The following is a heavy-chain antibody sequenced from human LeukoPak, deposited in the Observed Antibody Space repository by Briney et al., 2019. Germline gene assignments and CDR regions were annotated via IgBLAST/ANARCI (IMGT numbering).Heavy chain of an antibody. J-gene: IGHJ4*02. CDR3: AKGPGYSYGSYFDY. CDR1: GFTFDDYA. V-gene: IGHV3-9*01. CDR2: ISWNSGNI. D-gene: IGHD5-18*01. Sequence: GGSLRLSCAASGFTFDDYAMNWVRQAPGKGLEWVSGISWNSGNIGYADSVKGRFTISRDNAKNSLYLQMNSLRAEDTALYYCAKGPGYSYGSYFDYWGQGTLVTVSS.